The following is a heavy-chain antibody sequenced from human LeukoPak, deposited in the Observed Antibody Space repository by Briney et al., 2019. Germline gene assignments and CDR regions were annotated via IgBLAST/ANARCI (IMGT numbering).Heavy chain of an antibody. CDR1: GFTFDDYG. D-gene: IGHD3-22*01. J-gene: IGHJ3*02. CDR2: INWNSGII. CDR3: AKAMTMIVVLNDAFDI. V-gene: IGHV3-9*01. Sequence: GGSLRLSCAASGFTFDDYGMHWVRQAPGKGLEWVSGINWNSGIIDYADSVKGRFTISRDNAKNSLYLQMNSLRPEDTAFYYCAKAMTMIVVLNDAFDIWGQGTMVTVSS.